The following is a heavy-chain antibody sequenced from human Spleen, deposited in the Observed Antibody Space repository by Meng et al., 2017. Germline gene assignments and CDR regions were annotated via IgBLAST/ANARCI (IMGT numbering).Heavy chain of an antibody. V-gene: IGHV4-4*02. Sequence: QVQLRESGPALVKPSETLSLTCAVSGDSITNHNWWAWVRQPPGKGLEWIGGSDHFGNTIYNPSLKGRLTISVDTSKNQISLRLSSVIAADTAVYYCVYFWSGYFTSGQGTLVTVSS. CDR3: VYFWSGYFT. CDR1: GDSITNHNW. D-gene: IGHD3-3*01. J-gene: IGHJ5*02. CDR2: SDHFGNT.